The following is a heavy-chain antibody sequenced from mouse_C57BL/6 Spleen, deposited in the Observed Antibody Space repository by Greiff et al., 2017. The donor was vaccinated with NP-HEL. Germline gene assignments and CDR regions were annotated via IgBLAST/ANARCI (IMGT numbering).Heavy chain of an antibody. CDR1: GYTFTDYY. D-gene: IGHD2-1*01. V-gene: IGHV1-26*01. J-gene: IGHJ3*01. CDR3: ARDGNYSWFAY. CDR2: INPNNGGT. Sequence: EVHLQQSGPELVKPGASVKISCKASGYTFTDYYMNWVKQSHGKSLEWIGDINPNNGGTSYNQKFKGKATLTVDKSSSTAYMELRSLTSEDSAVYYCARDGNYSWFAYWGQGTLVTVSA.